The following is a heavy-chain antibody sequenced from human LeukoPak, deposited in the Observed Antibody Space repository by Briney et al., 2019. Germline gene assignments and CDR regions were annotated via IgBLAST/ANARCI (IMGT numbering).Heavy chain of an antibody. J-gene: IGHJ4*02. V-gene: IGHV4-34*01. D-gene: IGHD6-19*01. CDR1: GGSFSGYY. CDR3: ARRLCAYSSGWYPTARFDY. CDR2: INHSGST. Sequence: SETLSLTCAVYGGSFSGYYWSWIRQPPGKGLEWIGEINHSGSTNYNPSLKSRVTISVDTSKNQFSLKLSSVTAADTAVYYCARRLCAYSSGWYPTARFDYWGQGTLVTVSS.